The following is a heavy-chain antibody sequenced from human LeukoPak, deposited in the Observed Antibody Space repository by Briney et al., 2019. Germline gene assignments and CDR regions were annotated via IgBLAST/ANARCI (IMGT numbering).Heavy chain of an antibody. CDR3: ARAFGTTVTTGIDY. CDR2: ISWNSGSI. J-gene: IGHJ4*02. CDR1: GFTFDDYA. D-gene: IGHD4-17*01. Sequence: GGSLRLSCAASGFTFDDYAMHWVRQAPGKGLEWVSGISWNSGSIGYADSVKGRFTISRDNAKNSLYLQMNSLRAEDTALYHCARAFGTTVTTGIDYWGQGTLVTVSS. V-gene: IGHV3-9*01.